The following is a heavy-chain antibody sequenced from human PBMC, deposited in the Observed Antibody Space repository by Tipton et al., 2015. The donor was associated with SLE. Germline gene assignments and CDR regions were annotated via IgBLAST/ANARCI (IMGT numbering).Heavy chain of an antibody. CDR1: GGSINNNNYY. Sequence: LRLSCTVSGGSINNNNYYWSWIRRPPGKGLEWIGFIYYSGNTYYKSSLKSRVTISVDTSKNQFSLKLSSVTAADTAVYYCATQTILYDSSGYWCPGHHDYWGQGTLVTVSS. CDR3: ATQTILYDSSGYWCPGHHDY. V-gene: IGHV4-30-4*01. J-gene: IGHJ4*02. D-gene: IGHD3-22*01. CDR2: IYYSGNT.